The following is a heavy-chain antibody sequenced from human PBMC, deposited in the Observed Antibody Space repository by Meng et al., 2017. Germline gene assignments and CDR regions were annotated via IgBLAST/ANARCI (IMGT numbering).Heavy chain of an antibody. Sequence: QLPLLGSGPVLGNPSGTLALTCDVSRGSIRSSSWWSWVRQSPGKGLEWIGEIYQTGSTNYNPSLKSRAIISVDPSNNQFSLELTSLTAADTAVYYCTTVYYYGSGRLYFEYWGQGTLVTVSS. V-gene: IGHV4-4*02. CDR1: RGSIRSSSW. CDR2: IYQTGST. CDR3: TTVYYYGSGRLYFEY. D-gene: IGHD3-10*01. J-gene: IGHJ4*02.